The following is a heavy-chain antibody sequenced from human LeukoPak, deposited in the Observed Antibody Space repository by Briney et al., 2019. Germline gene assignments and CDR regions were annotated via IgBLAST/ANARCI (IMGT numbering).Heavy chain of an antibody. CDR2: ISYDGSNK. V-gene: IGHV3-30*14. CDR3: AREVVDSSSRKTNYYYYYMDV. Sequence: PGGSLRLSCAASGFTFSSYAMHWVRQAPGKGLEWVAVISYDGSNKYYADSVKGRFTISRDNSKNTLYLQMNSLRAEDTAVYYCAREVVDSSSRKTNYYYYYMDVWGKGTTVTISS. D-gene: IGHD6-13*01. CDR1: GFTFSSYA. J-gene: IGHJ6*03.